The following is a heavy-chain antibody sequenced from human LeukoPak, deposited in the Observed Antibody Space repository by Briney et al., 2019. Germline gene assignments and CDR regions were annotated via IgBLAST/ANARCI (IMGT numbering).Heavy chain of an antibody. CDR3: ARSLNFGVKGAFDI. D-gene: IGHD3-3*01. V-gene: IGHV4-34*01. Sequence: PSETPSLTCAVYGGSFSGYYWSWIRQPPGKGLEWIGEINHSGSTNYNPSLKSRVTISVDTSKNQFSLKLSSVTAADTAVYYYARSLNFGVKGAFDIWGQGTMVTVSS. CDR2: INHSGST. CDR1: GGSFSGYY. J-gene: IGHJ3*02.